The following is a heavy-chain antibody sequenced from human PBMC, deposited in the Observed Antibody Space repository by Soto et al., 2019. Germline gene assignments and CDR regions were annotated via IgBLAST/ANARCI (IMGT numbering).Heavy chain of an antibody. CDR3: ARATLRYFDWLLQRNGHFDY. V-gene: IGHV4-34*01. CDR1: GGSFSGYY. CDR2: INHSGST. Sequence: KPSETLSLTCAVYGGSFSGYYWSWIRQPPGKGLEWIGEINHSGSTNYNPSLKSRVTISVDTSKNQFSLKLSSVTAADTAVYYCARATLRYFDWLLQRNGHFDYWGQGTLVTVSS. J-gene: IGHJ4*02. D-gene: IGHD3-9*01.